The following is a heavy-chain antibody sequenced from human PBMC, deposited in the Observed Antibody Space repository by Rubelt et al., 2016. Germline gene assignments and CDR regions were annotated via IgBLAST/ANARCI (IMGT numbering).Heavy chain of an antibody. CDR3: ARQPNYMDV. CDR1: GYSFTDYW. Sequence: EVQLVQSGAEVKKPGESLRISCKGSGYSFTDYWIGWVRQTPGKGLEWMGMVYGADSDTRYSPSFQGQVTMSADKSISTVYLQGSSLRASDTAIYYCARQPNYMDVWGKGTTVTVSS. V-gene: IGHV5-51*01. J-gene: IGHJ6*03. CDR2: VYGADSDT.